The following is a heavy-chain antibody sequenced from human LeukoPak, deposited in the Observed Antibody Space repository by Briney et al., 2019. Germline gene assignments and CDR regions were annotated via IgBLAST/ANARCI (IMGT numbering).Heavy chain of an antibody. CDR2: FDPEDGET. D-gene: IGHD4-23*01. Sequence: ASVKVSCKVSGYTLTELSMHWVRQAPGKGLEWMGGFDPEDGETIYAQKFQGRVTITRNTSISTAYMELSSLRSEDTAVYYCARTYGGNPKEWGQGTLVTVSS. V-gene: IGHV1-24*01. CDR3: ARTYGGNPKE. CDR1: GYTLTELS. J-gene: IGHJ4*02.